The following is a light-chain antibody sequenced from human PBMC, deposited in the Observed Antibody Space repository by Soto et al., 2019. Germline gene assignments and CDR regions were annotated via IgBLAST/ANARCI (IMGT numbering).Light chain of an antibody. CDR2: WAS. J-gene: IGKJ4*01. CDR3: QQYYSTSPS. V-gene: IGKV4-1*01. CDR1: QSVLYSSNNNNY. Sequence: DIVMTQSPDSLAVSLGERATINCKSSQSVLYSSNNNNYLAWYQQKPGQPPKLLIYWASTREPGVPARFSGSGSGTDFTLTISSLQAEDVAVYYCQQYYSTSPSFGGGTKVDIK.